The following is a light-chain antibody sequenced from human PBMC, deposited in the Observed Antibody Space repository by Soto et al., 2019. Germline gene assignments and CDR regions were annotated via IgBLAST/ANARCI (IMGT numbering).Light chain of an antibody. Sequence: QSVLAQPPPASGSPGQSVTISCTGTSSDIGAYNYVSWYQQYPGKAPKLMIFEVSKRPSGVPDRFSGSKSGNTASLTVSGLQAEDEADYYCCSYAGSNNLIFGTGTKVT. V-gene: IGLV2-8*01. CDR2: EVS. J-gene: IGLJ1*01. CDR1: SSDIGAYNY. CDR3: CSYAGSNNLI.